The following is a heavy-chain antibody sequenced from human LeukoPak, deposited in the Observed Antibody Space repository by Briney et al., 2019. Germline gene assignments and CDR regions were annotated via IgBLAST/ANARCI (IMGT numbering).Heavy chain of an antibody. CDR3: ARGGAEVY. CDR1: GFTFSSHA. D-gene: IGHD2-15*01. CDR2: IDISGGST. J-gene: IGHJ4*02. V-gene: IGHV3-23*01. Sequence: GGSLRLSCAASGFTFSSHAMCWVRQAPGKGLEWVSSIDISGGSTYYADSAQGRFTISRDNSKNTLYLEMNSLRAEDTAVYYCARGGAEVYWGQGTLVTVSS.